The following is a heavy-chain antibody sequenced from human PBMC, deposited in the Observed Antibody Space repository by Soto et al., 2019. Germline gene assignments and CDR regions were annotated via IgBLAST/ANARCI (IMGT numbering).Heavy chain of an antibody. J-gene: IGHJ4*02. CDR1: GGSCSGYY. D-gene: IGHD3-10*01. CDR2: INHSGST. V-gene: IGHV4-34*01. CDR3: ARATRGLPRTFDY. Sequence: QVQLQQWGAGLLKPSETLSLTCAVYGGSCSGYYWSWIRQPPGKGLEWIGEINHSGSTNYNPSLKSRVTISVDTSKNQFSLKLSSVTAADTAVFYCARATRGLPRTFDYWGQGTLVTVSS.